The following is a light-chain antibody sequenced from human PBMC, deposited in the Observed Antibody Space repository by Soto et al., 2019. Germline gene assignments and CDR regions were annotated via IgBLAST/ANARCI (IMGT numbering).Light chain of an antibody. V-gene: IGKV1-5*03. CDR3: LQYNSYSS. CDR2: KAS. J-gene: IGKJ1*01. CDR1: QSITTW. Sequence: DIQMTQSPSTLSASVGDRVTITCRAGQSITTWLAWYQQKPGKAPKLLIYKASSLESGVPSRFSGSGSGTEFTLTISSLQPDDFATYYCLQYNSYSSFGQGTKVEIK.